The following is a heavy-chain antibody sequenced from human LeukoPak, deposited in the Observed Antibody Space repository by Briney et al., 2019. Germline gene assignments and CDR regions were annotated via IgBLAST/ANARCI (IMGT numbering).Heavy chain of an antibody. CDR2: IYYSGST. J-gene: IGHJ4*02. D-gene: IGHD2-15*01. Sequence: PSETLSLTCTVSGGSISSYYWSWIRQPPGKGLEWIGYIYYSGSTNYNPSLKSRVTISVDTSKNQFSLKLSSVTAADTAVYYCARYCSGGSCYIDTSDYWGQGTLVTVSS. CDR1: GGSISSYY. CDR3: ARYCSGGSCYIDTSDY. V-gene: IGHV4-59*01.